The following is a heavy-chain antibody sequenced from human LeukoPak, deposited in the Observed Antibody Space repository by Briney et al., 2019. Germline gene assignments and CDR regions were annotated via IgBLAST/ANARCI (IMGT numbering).Heavy chain of an antibody. J-gene: IGHJ3*02. CDR2: INPNSGGT. Sequence: ASVKVSCKASGYTFTSYDINWVRQATGQGLEWMGWINPNSGGTNYAQKFQGRVTMTRDTSISTAYMELSRLRSDDTAVYYCARDEESRRDAFDIWGQGTMVTVSS. CDR1: GYTFTSYD. V-gene: IGHV1-2*02. CDR3: ARDEESRRDAFDI.